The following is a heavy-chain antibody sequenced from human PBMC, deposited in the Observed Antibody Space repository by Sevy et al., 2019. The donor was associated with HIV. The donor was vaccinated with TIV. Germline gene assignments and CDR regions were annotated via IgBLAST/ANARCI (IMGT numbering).Heavy chain of an antibody. CDR3: AHHDAVFHYDILTGYDPGPYGMDV. J-gene: IGHJ6*02. D-gene: IGHD3-9*01. Sequence: SGPTLVKPTQTLTLTCTFSGFSLSTSGVGVGWIRQPPGKALEWLALIYWDDDKRYSPSLKSRLTITKDTSKNQVVLTMTNMDPVDTATYYGAHHDAVFHYDILTGYDPGPYGMDVWGQGTTVTVSS. V-gene: IGHV2-5*02. CDR2: IYWDDDK. CDR1: GFSLSTSGVG.